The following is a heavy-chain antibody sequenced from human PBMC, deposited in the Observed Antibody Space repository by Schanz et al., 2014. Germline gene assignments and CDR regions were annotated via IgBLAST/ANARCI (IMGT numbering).Heavy chain of an antibody. CDR2: ISYSGST. V-gene: IGHV4-31*03. Sequence: QVQLQESGPGLVKPSQTLSLTCTVSGASISSGGYYWDWIRLLPGKGLEWIGYISYSGSTSFNPSLKSRLTMSVDTSKNQFSLRLTSVTASDTAVYYCSQLVKPGWFDPWGQRTLVTVSS. J-gene: IGHJ5*02. CDR3: SQLVKPGWFDP. D-gene: IGHD6-6*01. CDR1: GASISSGGYY.